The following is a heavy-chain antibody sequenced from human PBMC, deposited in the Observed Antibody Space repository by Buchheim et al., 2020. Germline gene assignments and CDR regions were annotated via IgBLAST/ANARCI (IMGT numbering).Heavy chain of an antibody. Sequence: VQLVETGGGLIQPGGSLRLSCAASGFTFSSYAMHWVRQAPGKGLEWVAVISYDGSNKYYADSVKGRFTISRDNSKNTLYLQMNSLRAEDTAVYYCARDYNWNCADYWGQGTL. V-gene: IGHV3-30*04. CDR2: ISYDGSNK. CDR1: GFTFSSYA. J-gene: IGHJ4*02. D-gene: IGHD1-7*01. CDR3: ARDYNWNCADY.